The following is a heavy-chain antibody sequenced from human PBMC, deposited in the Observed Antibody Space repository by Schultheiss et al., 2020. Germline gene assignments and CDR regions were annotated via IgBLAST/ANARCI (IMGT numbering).Heavy chain of an antibody. Sequence: GGSLRLSCKGSGYSFTSYWIGWVRQMPGKGLEWMGIIYPGDSYTNYSPSFQGHVTISADKSISTAYLQWSTLKASDTAMYYCARNHDYGDPEAFDVWGQGTMVTVSS. D-gene: IGHD4-17*01. CDR3: ARNHDYGDPEAFDV. V-gene: IGHV5-51*01. J-gene: IGHJ3*01. CDR2: IYPGDSYT. CDR1: GYSFTSYW.